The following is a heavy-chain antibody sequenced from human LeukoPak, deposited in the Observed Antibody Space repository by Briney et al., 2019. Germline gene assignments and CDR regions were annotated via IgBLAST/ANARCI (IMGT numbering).Heavy chain of an antibody. J-gene: IGHJ4*02. D-gene: IGHD3-22*01. CDR2: ISGSGGST. CDR3: AKVPWYYYDSSGYLIDY. CDR1: GFTFSSYA. Sequence: GGSLRLSCAASGFTFSSYAMSWVRQAPGKGLEWVSAISGSGGSTYYADSVKGRFTISRDNSKNTLYLQMNSLRAEDTAVYYCAKVPWYYYDSSGYLIDYWGQETLVTVSS. V-gene: IGHV3-23*01.